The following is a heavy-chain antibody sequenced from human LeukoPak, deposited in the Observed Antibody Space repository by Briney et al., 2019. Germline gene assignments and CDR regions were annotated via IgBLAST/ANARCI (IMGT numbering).Heavy chain of an antibody. CDR3: AKDLNHGVAPEPTVDY. CDR2: ISYDGSNK. D-gene: IGHD2-15*01. Sequence: GRSLRLSCAASGFTFSSYGMHWVCQAPGKGLEWVAVISYDGSNKYYADSVKGRFTISRDNSKNTLYLQMNSLRAEDTAVYYCAKDLNHGVAPEPTVDYWGQGTLVTVSS. J-gene: IGHJ4*02. V-gene: IGHV3-30*18. CDR1: GFTFSSYG.